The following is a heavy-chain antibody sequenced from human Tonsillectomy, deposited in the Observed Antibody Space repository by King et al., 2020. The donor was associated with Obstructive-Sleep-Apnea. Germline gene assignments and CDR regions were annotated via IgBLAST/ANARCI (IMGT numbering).Heavy chain of an antibody. CDR3: ARDKYNDYPLMSAMDV. CDR2: ISNNGDNK. D-gene: IGHD4-11*01. Sequence: VQLVESGGGVVQPGRSLRLSCAASGFTFGSYTMHWVRQAPGKGLEWVTLISNNGDNKSYVDSVKGRFTVSRDNSKNRLYLQLNSLRVEDTAIYYCARDKYNDYPLMSAMDVWGKGTTVTVSS. J-gene: IGHJ6*04. V-gene: IGHV3-30*04. CDR1: GFTFGSYT.